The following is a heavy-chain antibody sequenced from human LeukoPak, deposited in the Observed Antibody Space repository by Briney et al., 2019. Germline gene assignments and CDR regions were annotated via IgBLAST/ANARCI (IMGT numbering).Heavy chain of an antibody. J-gene: IGHJ4*02. Sequence: GGSLRLSCAASGFTVSSNYMSWVRQAPGKGLEWVSVIYSGGGTYYADSVKGRFTISRDNSTNTLYLQMNSLRAEDTAVYYCARGGDYTTFDYWGQGTLVTVSS. CDR1: GFTVSSNY. CDR2: IYSGGGT. V-gene: IGHV3-53*01. D-gene: IGHD4-17*01. CDR3: ARGGDYTTFDY.